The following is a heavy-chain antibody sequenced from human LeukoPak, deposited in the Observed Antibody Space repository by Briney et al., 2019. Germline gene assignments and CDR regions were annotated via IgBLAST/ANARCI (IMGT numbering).Heavy chain of an antibody. CDR3: ATANPTPRGINFDF. CDR2: INGGDYST. J-gene: IGHJ4*02. V-gene: IGHV3-23*01. D-gene: IGHD3-10*01. CDR1: GFTFSSSA. Sequence: GGTLRLSCAASGFTFSSSAMSWVRRAPGKGLQWLSSINGGDYSTYYADSVKGRFTISRDSSKNVLYLQMNSLTTDDTAIYYCATANPTPRGINFDFWGQGTLVTVSS.